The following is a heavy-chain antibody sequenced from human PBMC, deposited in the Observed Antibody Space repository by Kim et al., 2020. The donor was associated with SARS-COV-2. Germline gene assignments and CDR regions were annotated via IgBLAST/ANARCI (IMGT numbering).Heavy chain of an antibody. J-gene: IGHJ6*02. CDR3: ARDKLSSSSNYYYGMDV. Sequence: ASVKVSCKASGYTFTGYYMHWVRQAPGQGLEWMGWINPNSGGTNYAQKFQGRVTMTRDTSISTAYMELSRLRSDDTAVYYCARDKLSSSSNYYYGMDVWGQGTTVTVSS. CDR1: GYTFTGYY. D-gene: IGHD6-6*01. V-gene: IGHV1-2*02. CDR2: INPNSGGT.